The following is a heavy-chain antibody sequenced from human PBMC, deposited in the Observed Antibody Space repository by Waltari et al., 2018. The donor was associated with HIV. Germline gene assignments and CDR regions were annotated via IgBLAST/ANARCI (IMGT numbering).Heavy chain of an antibody. CDR2: SSGNGGGI. Sequence: EVQLVESGGGLVQPGRSLRLSCAASGFTFDDYAMHWLRKVPGKGLGGVSVSSGNGGGIGYADSVKGLFTSSRDNAKNSLYLQMNSLRAEDTAMYYCAKDRSGNYYNPWLDPWGQGTLVTVSS. J-gene: IGHJ5*02. CDR1: GFTFDDYA. V-gene: IGHV3-9*01. CDR3: AKDRSGNYYNPWLDP. D-gene: IGHD3-10*01.